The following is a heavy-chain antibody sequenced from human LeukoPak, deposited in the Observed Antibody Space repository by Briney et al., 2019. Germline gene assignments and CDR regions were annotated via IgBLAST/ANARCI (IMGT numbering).Heavy chain of an antibody. J-gene: IGHJ4*02. V-gene: IGHV1-18*04. CDR3: ARLTYYGSGSAHPKYYFDY. CDR1: GYTFTSYG. CDR2: ISAYNGNT. Sequence: ASVKVSCKASGYTFTSYGISWVRQAPVQGLEWMGWISAYNGNTNYAQKLQGRVTMTTDTSTSTAYMELRSLRSDDTAVYYCARLTYYGSGSAHPKYYFDYWGQGTLVTVSS. D-gene: IGHD3-10*01.